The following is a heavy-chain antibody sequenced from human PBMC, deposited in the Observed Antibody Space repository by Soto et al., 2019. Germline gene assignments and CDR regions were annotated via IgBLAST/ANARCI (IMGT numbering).Heavy chain of an antibody. Sequence: ASVKVSCKASGYTFTSYGISWVRQAPGQGLEWMGWISAYNGNTNYAQKLQGRVTMTTDTSTSTAYMELRSLRSDDTAVYYCARVSAHIVVVVAATYDYWGQGTLVTVSS. CDR2: ISAYNGNT. J-gene: IGHJ4*02. CDR3: ARVSAHIVVVVAATYDY. CDR1: GYTFTSYG. D-gene: IGHD2-15*01. V-gene: IGHV1-18*01.